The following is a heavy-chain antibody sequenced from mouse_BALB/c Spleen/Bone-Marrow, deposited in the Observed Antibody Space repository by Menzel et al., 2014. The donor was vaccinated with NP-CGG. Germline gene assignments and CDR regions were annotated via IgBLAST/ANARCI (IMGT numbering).Heavy chain of an antibody. D-gene: IGHD1-1*01. Sequence: QVQLKESGPELVKPGASVRTSCKAFNYTFTTYYIYRVKQRPGQGLEWIGWIYPGNVNTKYNEKFKAKATLTADKSSSTAYMQLSSLTSEDSAVYFCARSRYGSYYGYWGQGTPLTVSS. J-gene: IGHJ2*01. V-gene: IGHV1S56*01. CDR2: IYPGNVNT. CDR3: ARSRYGSYYGY. CDR1: NYTFTTYY.